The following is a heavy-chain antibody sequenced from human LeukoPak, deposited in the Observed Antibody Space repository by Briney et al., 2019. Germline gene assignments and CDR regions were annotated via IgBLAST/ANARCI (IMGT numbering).Heavy chain of an antibody. Sequence: PGGSLRLSCAASGFTFSSYGMHWVRQAPGKGLEWVAFIRYDGSNKYYADSVKGRFTISRDNSKNTLYLQMNSLRAEDTAVYYCAKDLTVAGTRGTWYYFDYWGQGTLVTVSS. CDR2: IRYDGSNK. D-gene: IGHD6-19*01. CDR1: GFTFSSYG. V-gene: IGHV3-30*02. CDR3: AKDLTVAGTRGTWYYFDY. J-gene: IGHJ4*02.